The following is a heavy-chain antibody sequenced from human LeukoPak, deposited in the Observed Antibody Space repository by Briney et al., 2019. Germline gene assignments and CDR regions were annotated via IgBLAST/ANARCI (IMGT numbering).Heavy chain of an antibody. J-gene: IGHJ3*02. CDR2: IYPSGGT. CDR3: ARGAAADWVFDI. CDR1: GGSISSYY. Sequence: SETLSLTCTVSGGSISSYYWSWIRQPAGKGLEWIGRIYPSGGTNYNPSLKSRVTISVDKSKTQFSLNLSSVTAADTAVYYCARGAAADWVFDIWGQGTMVTVS. D-gene: IGHD2-2*01. V-gene: IGHV4-4*07.